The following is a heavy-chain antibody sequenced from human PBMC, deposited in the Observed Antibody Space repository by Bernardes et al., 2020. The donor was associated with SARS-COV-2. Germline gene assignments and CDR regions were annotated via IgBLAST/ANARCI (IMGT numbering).Heavy chain of an antibody. D-gene: IGHD3-22*01. J-gene: IGHJ4*02. CDR1: GFTVSSNY. Sequence: GGSLRLSCAASGFTVSSNYMSWVRQAPGKGLEWVSVIYSGGSTYYADSVKGRFTITSHNSKNTLYLQMNSLRAEDTAVYYCALTTYYYDSSGYFYWGQGTLVTVSS. V-gene: IGHV3-53*04. CDR3: ALTTYYYDSSGYFY. CDR2: IYSGGST.